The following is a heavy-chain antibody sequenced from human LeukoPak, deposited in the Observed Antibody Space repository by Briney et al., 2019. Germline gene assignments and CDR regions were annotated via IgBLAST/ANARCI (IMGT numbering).Heavy chain of an antibody. J-gene: IGHJ3*02. CDR1: GGTFSSYA. Sequence: ASVKVSCKASGGTFSSYAISWVRQAPGQGLEWTGGIIPIFGTANYAQKFQGRVTITADESTSTAYMELSSLRSEDTAVYYCARYVKRSGLDAFDIWGQGTMVTVSS. V-gene: IGHV1-69*13. CDR2: IIPIFGTA. D-gene: IGHD3-22*01. CDR3: ARYVKRSGLDAFDI.